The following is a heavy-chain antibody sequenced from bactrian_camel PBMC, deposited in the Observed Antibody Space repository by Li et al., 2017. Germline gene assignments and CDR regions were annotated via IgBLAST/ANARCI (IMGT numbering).Heavy chain of an antibody. CDR2: IHSGSMST. CDR1: GFAVTNYA. V-gene: IGHV3S31*01. J-gene: IGHJ4*01. D-gene: IGHD5*01. Sequence: VQLVESGGGLVQPGKSLKLSCVASGFAVTNYAMSWVRLAPGRGLEWVSGIHSGSMSTYYTDAVKGRFTISRDNAKNTLYLQLNSLKTEDTAMYYCAKDDLNTGWVHAEWGQGTQVTVS. CDR3: AKDDLNTGWVHAE.